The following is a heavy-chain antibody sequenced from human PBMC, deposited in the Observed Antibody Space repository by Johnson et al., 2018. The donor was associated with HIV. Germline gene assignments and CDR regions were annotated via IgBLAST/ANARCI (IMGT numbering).Heavy chain of an antibody. J-gene: IGHJ3*02. D-gene: IGHD2-21*01. Sequence: QVQLVESGGGVVQPGRSLRISCVGSGFTFSSYGMHWVRQAPGKGLEWVAVIASGGGHEVYADSVRGRFTISRDNSKHTLYMQMNSLRPEDTAVYFCAKEGTTVEVDIWGQGTMVTVSS. CDR2: IASGGGHE. CDR3: AKEGTTVEVDI. V-gene: IGHV3-30*18. CDR1: GFTFSSYG.